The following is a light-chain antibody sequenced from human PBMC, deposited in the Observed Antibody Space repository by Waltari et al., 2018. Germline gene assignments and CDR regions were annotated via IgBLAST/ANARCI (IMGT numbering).Light chain of an antibody. Sequence: QSVLTQPPSVSAAPGQRVTITCSGSSSNIGKNYVSWHQQLPGTAPKLLIFDNNKQPSGMSDRVSGYKSGTSATLGITGLQTGDEADYYCGTWDSSLSAVVFGGGTKLTVL. CDR1: SSNIGKNY. CDR3: GTWDSSLSAVV. V-gene: IGLV1-51*01. CDR2: DNN. J-gene: IGLJ2*01.